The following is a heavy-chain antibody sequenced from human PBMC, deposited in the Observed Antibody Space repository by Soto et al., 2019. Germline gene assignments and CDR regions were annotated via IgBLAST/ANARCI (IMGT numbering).Heavy chain of an antibody. CDR2: IYWDDDK. CDR1: GFSLSTSGVG. J-gene: IGHJ5*02. Sequence: QITLKESGPTLVKPTQTLTLTCTFSGFSLSTSGVGVGWIRQPPGKALEWLALIYWDDDKRYSPSLKSRLTITKDTSKYQVVLTMTNMDPVDTATYYFAHRRAMDTPYNWFDPWGQGTLVTVSS. CDR3: AHRRAMDTPYNWFDP. V-gene: IGHV2-5*02. D-gene: IGHD5-18*01.